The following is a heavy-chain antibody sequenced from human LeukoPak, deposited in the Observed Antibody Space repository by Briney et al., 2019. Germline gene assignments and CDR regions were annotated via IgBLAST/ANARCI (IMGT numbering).Heavy chain of an antibody. CDR1: GFTVSNNY. Sequence: GGSLRLSCAASGFTVSNNYLSWVRQAPGKGLEWASVIYSGAGTYYADSVKGRFTISRYNSKNTLYLQMNSLRVEDTAVYYCARDSSGPAYWGQGTLVTVSS. CDR3: ARDSSGPAY. D-gene: IGHD6-19*01. J-gene: IGHJ4*02. CDR2: IYSGAGT. V-gene: IGHV3-66*01.